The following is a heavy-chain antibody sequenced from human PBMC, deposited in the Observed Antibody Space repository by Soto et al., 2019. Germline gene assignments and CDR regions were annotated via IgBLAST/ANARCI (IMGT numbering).Heavy chain of an antibody. D-gene: IGHD4-17*01. Sequence: NPSDTLSLTCTVSGGSISSSSYYWGWIRQPPGKGLEWIGSIYYSGSAYYNPSLKSRVTISVDTSKNQFSLKLSPVTAADTAVYYCARVTVTDYFDYWGQGTLVTVSS. CDR3: ARVTVTDYFDY. CDR2: IYYSGSA. V-gene: IGHV4-39*07. J-gene: IGHJ4*02. CDR1: GGSISSSSYY.